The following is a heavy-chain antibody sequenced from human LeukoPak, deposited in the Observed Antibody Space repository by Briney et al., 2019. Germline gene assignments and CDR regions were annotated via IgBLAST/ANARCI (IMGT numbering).Heavy chain of an antibody. CDR1: GDSFSGYY. J-gene: IGHJ4*02. D-gene: IGHD1-26*01. CDR3: ARSWAGMYYPFYYFDY. V-gene: IGHV4-34*01. CDR2: INHRGTT. Sequence: PSETLSLTCAVYGDSFSGYYWSWIRQPPGKGLEWIAEINHRGTTHYNPSLKSRVNIPADTSKNQFSLHLDSVTAADTAVYYCARSWAGMYYPFYYFDYWGQGTLVSVSS.